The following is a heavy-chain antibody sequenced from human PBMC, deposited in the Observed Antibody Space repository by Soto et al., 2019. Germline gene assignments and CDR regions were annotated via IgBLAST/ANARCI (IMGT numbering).Heavy chain of an antibody. V-gene: IGHV3-30-3*01. D-gene: IGHD6-13*01. CDR3: ARDRQQLVYYYYGMDV. CDR1: GFTFSSYA. J-gene: IGHJ6*02. Sequence: QVQLVESGGGVVQPGRSLRFSCAASGFTFSSYAMHWVRQAPGKGLEWVAVISYDGSNKYYADSVKGRFTISRDNSKNTLYLQMNSLRAEDTAVYYCARDRQQLVYYYYGMDVWGQGTTVTVSS. CDR2: ISYDGSNK.